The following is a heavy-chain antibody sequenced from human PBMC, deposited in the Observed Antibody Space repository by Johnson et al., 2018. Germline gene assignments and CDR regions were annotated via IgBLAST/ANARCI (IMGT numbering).Heavy chain of an antibody. CDR1: GLTFDDHA. D-gene: IGHD6-19*01. Sequence: EVQLVESGGGLVQPGRSLRLSCVASGLTFDDHAMHWVRQAPGKGLEWISVITWNSGTIAYADSVKGRFTISRDNAKNSLYLEMNSLRVEDTALYFCAKEKGIAVSRGMDGWGKGTTVTVSS. CDR2: ITWNSGTI. CDR3: AKEKGIAVSRGMDG. J-gene: IGHJ6*04. V-gene: IGHV3-9*01.